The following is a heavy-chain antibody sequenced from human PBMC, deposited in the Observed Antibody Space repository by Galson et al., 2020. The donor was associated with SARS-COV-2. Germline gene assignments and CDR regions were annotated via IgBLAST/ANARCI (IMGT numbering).Heavy chain of an antibody. J-gene: IGHJ4*02. CDR2: IGSSGTII. D-gene: IGHD2-2*01. V-gene: IGHV3-48*03. CDR1: GFSFSNYE. CDR3: VRGCSDTSCYHPVY. Sequence: GESLKISCGASGFSFSNYEMNWVRQAPGKGLEWVSYIGSSGTIIFHADSVKGRFTISRDNAKNSLYLQMNSLRDEDTAVYYCVRGCSDTSCYHPVYWGQGTLVTVSS.